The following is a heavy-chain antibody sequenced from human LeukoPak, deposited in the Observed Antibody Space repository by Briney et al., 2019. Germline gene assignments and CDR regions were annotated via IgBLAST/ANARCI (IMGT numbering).Heavy chain of an antibody. V-gene: IGHV4-59*01. CDR1: GGSMSNYY. Sequence: SETLSLTCTVSGGSMSNYYWSWIRQPPGKGLEWIAYIYYSGSTNYNPSLKSRVTISVDTSKNQFSLKLSFVTAADTAVYYCARSGSYRLRFDCWGQGTLVTVSS. J-gene: IGHJ4*02. CDR3: ARSGSYRLRFDC. D-gene: IGHD1-26*01. CDR2: IYYSGST.